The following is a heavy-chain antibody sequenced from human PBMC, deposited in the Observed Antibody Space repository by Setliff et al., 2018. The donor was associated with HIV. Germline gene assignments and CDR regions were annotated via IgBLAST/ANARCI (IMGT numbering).Heavy chain of an antibody. CDR1: GVSIVSGGFY. J-gene: IGHJ4*02. CDR3: ARGIYGGNSRPFDY. CDR2: VYYTGKT. D-gene: IGHD4-17*01. V-gene: IGHV4-31*03. Sequence: PSETLSLTCSVSGVSIVSGGFYFSWIRQHPGKGLEWLGTVYYTGKTYYNPSLQSRLTMSADTSKNQLYLKMNSVTAADTAVYYCARGIYGGNSRPFDYWGQGTLVTVSS.